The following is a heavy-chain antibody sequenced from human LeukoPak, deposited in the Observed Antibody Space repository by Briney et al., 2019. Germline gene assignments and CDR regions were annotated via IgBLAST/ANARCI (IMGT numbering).Heavy chain of an antibody. CDR3: ARGAPITMVRGVKTNWFDP. D-gene: IGHD3-10*01. CDR1: GGSISSGSYY. Sequence: SETLSLTCTVSGGSISSGSYYWSWIRQPAGKGLEWIGRIYTSGSTNYNPSLKSRVTISVDTSKNQFSLKLSSVTAADTAVYYCARGAPITMVRGVKTNWFDPWGQGTLVTVSS. V-gene: IGHV4-61*02. CDR2: IYTSGST. J-gene: IGHJ5*02.